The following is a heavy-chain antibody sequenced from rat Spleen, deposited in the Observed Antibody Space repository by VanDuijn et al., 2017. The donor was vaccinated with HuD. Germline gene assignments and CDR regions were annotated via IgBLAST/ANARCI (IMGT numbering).Heavy chain of an antibody. CDR2: ITYEGTST. CDR3: ARHPPGYNSFDY. Sequence: EVQLVESGGGLVQPGRSMHLSCAASGFTFSDFYMAWVRQPPKKGLEWVASITYEGTSTYYRDSVKGRFTNSRENAKSTLYLQMDSLRSEDTATYYCARHPPGYNSFDYWGQGVMVTVSS. CDR1: GFTFSDFY. V-gene: IGHV5-22*01. D-gene: IGHD1-4*01. J-gene: IGHJ2*01.